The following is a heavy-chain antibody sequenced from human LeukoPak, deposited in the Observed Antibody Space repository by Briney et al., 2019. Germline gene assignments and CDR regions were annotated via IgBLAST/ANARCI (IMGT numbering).Heavy chain of an antibody. D-gene: IGHD2-15*01. CDR3: ARDLYCSGGSCHTPVAFDI. J-gene: IGHJ3*02. CDR2: INPNSGGT. Sequence: GASVKVSCKASGYTFTGYYMHWVRQAPGQGLEWMGWINPNSGGTNYAQKFQGRVTMTRDTSISTAYMELSRLRSDDTAVYYCARDLYCSGGSCHTPVAFDIWGQGTMVTVSS. CDR1: GYTFTGYY. V-gene: IGHV1-2*02.